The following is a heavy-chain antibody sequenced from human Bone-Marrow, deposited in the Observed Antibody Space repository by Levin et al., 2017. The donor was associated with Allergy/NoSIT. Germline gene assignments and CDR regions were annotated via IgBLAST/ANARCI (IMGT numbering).Heavy chain of an antibody. D-gene: IGHD2-2*02. J-gene: IGHJ4*02. V-gene: IGHV4-4*02. CDR1: GASISNSDW. Sequence: SETLSLTCAVSGASISNSDWWSWVRQSPGKGLEWIGEIHHSDTTNNNPSLESRFTISIDKSKNHISLRLNSVTAADTAVYFCAKFSPRSPQLLYGVWDYWGQGILVIVSS. CDR2: IHHSDTT. CDR3: AKFSPRSPQLLYGVWDY.